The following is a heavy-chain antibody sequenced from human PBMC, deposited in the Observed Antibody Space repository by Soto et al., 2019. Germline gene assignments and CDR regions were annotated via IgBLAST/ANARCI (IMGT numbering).Heavy chain of an antibody. CDR2: ISGSGRTT. V-gene: IGHV3-23*01. J-gene: IGHJ6*03. Sequence: EVQLLESGGGLVQPGGSLRLSCAASGFTFGTYAMKWLRPAPGRGLECVSFISGSGRTTYYAESVKGRFTVSRDNSNSTMYLQMNSLRAEDTALYYCAKFRGPSYSYYYMDVWGKGTTVTVSS. CDR1: GFTFGTYA. CDR3: AKFRGPSYSYYYMDV.